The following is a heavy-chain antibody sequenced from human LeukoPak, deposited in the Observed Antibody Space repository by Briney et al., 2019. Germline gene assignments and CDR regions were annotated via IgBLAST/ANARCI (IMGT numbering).Heavy chain of an antibody. Sequence: SETLSLTCTVSGGSVSSYYWSWIRQPAGKGLEWIGRIYTSGSTNYNPSLKSRVTMSVDTSKSQFSLKLSSLTAADTAVYYCARRLGYCSGGACYPHHSNWFDPWGQGTLVTVSS. CDR3: ARRLGYCSGGACYPHHSNWFDP. J-gene: IGHJ5*02. CDR2: IYTSGST. CDR1: GGSVSSYY. D-gene: IGHD2-15*01. V-gene: IGHV4-4*07.